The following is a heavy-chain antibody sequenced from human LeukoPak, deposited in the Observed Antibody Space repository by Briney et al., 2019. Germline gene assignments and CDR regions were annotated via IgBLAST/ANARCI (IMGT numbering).Heavy chain of an antibody. CDR3: ARDRVEYCSSTSCYDDNYYYYMDV. J-gene: IGHJ6*03. D-gene: IGHD2-2*01. CDR2: IYYSGDT. V-gene: IGHV4-59*12. Sequence: SETLSLTCTVSRGSISGYSWSWIRQSPGGGLEWIGYIYYSGDTAYNPSLRSRVTLSVDTSKNQFSLKLSSVTAADTAVYYCARDRVEYCSSTSCYDDNYYYYMDVWGKGTTVTISS. CDR1: RGSISGYS.